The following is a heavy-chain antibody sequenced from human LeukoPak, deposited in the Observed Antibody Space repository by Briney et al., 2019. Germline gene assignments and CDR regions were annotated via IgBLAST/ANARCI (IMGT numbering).Heavy chain of an antibody. CDR3: ARDIVVVPDAFDI. CDR1: GYIFTDYY. Sequence: ASVKVSCKASGYIFTDYYMHWVRQAPGQGLEWMGRINTNFGGTNYAQKFQGRVTMTRDTSISTAYMELSRLRSDDTAVYYCARDIVVVPDAFDIWGQGTMVTVSS. D-gene: IGHD2-2*01. CDR2: INTNFGGT. J-gene: IGHJ3*02. V-gene: IGHV1-2*06.